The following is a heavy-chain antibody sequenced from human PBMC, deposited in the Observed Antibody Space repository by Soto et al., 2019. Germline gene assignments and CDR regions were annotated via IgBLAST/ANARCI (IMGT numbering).Heavy chain of an antibody. J-gene: IGHJ4*02. V-gene: IGHV3-33*01. Sequence: QVQLVESGGAVVQPGRSLRLSCAASGFTLSNYGMNCAPQAPGKGLEWVPVIWYDGSDKYYADSVKGRFTISRDNSKNTLYLQMNGLRTEDTAVYYCATDQGIYWGQGTLVTVSS. CDR2: IWYDGSDK. CDR3: ATDQGIY. CDR1: GFTLSNYG. D-gene: IGHD6-13*01.